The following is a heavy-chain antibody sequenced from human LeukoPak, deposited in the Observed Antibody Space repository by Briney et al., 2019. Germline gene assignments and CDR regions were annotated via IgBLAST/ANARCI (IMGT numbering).Heavy chain of an antibody. J-gene: IGHJ6*03. D-gene: IGHD5-18*01. CDR2: IHYSGTT. CDR3: ARGRAGRGYSYVIYYYYYMDV. Sequence: SETLSLTCTVSGGSISSSRYYWGWVRQSPGKGLESIGHIHYSGTTYYNPFLNSRVTMSLDTSKNQFSLKLSSVTAADTAVYYCARGRAGRGYSYVIYYYYYMDVWGKGTTVTVSS. CDR1: GGSISSSRYY. V-gene: IGHV4-39*07.